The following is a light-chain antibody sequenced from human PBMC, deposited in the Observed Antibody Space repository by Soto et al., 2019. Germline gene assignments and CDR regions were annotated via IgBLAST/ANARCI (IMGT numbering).Light chain of an antibody. V-gene: IGKV1-12*01. CDR1: QGISSW. Sequence: DIQMTQSPSSVSASVGDRVTITCRASQGISSWLAWYQQKPGKAPNLLTYLASTLQSGVPSRFSGSGSGTEFTLTISSLQPEDFATYYCQQINGYPLTFGGGTKVDIK. CDR3: QQINGYPLT. J-gene: IGKJ4*01. CDR2: LAS.